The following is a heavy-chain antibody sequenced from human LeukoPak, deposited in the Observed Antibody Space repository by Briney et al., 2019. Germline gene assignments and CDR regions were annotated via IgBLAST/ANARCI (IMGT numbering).Heavy chain of an antibody. J-gene: IGHJ4*02. CDR2: ISSSGTSI. Sequence: QPGGSLRLSCAASGFIFKSYYMNWVRQAPGKGLEWVSLISSSGTSIYYTDSVKGRFTISRDNAQNSLYLQMNSPRAEDTAEYYCARSTGGYDGLFDYWGQGTLVTVSS. CDR1: GFIFKSYY. D-gene: IGHD5-12*01. CDR3: ARSTGGYDGLFDY. V-gene: IGHV3-48*01.